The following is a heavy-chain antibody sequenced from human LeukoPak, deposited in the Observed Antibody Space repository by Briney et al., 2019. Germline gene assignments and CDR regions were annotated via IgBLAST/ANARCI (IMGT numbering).Heavy chain of an antibody. CDR1: GFTFSSYS. CDR3: ARDNLYDSSGCRNWFDP. Sequence: GGSLRLSCAASGFTFSSYSMNWVRQPPGKGLEWVSSINSSSSYIYYADLVKGRFTISRDNAQNSMYLQMNSLRAEDTAVYYCARDNLYDSSGCRNWFDPWGQGTLVTVSS. V-gene: IGHV3-21*01. J-gene: IGHJ5*02. D-gene: IGHD3-22*01. CDR2: INSSSSYI.